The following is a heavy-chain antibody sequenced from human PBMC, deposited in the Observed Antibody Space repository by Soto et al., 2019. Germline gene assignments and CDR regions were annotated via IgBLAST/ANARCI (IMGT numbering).Heavy chain of an antibody. CDR1: GDTFSRST. D-gene: IGHD3-10*01. Sequence: QVQLVQSGAEVTKPGSSVTVSCTASGDTFSRSTLSWVRQAPGQRLEWMGRIIPMLGMSNSALKFQGRLPXXXDXXTNKVYMLLNSLRSDDTAVYYCATSYGSGSAHFDSWGQGTLVTVSS. V-gene: IGHV1-69*02. CDR3: ATSYGSGSAHFDS. J-gene: IGHJ4*02. CDR2: IIPMLGMS.